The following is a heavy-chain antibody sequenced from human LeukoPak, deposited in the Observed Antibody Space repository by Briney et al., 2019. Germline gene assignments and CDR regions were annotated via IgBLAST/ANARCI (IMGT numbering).Heavy chain of an antibody. Sequence: PSETLSLTCTVSGGALTGSIFYWGWIRQPPGKGVEWIGSIYYGGSTYYNPSFKSRVTISVDTSQNQFSLKLSSVTTADTAVYYSGGGPYDYVTGSYRFLDYWGQGPLVTVSS. J-gene: IGHJ4*02. D-gene: IGHD3-16*02. V-gene: IGHV4-39*01. CDR3: GGGPYDYVTGSYRFLDY. CDR2: IYYGGST. CDR1: GGALTGSIFY.